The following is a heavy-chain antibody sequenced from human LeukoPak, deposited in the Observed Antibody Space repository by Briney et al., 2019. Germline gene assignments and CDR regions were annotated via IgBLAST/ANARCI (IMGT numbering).Heavy chain of an antibody. J-gene: IGHJ4*02. CDR3: ASGIRAFDY. CDR2: SGGST. Sequence: PGGSLRLSCAASGFTVSSTYMNWVRQAPGKGLEWVSVSGGSTYYADSLKGRFTISRDNSKNTLYPQMNNLRAEDTAVYYCASGIRAFDYWGQGALVTVSS. V-gene: IGHV3-66*01. CDR1: GFTVSSTY. D-gene: IGHD1-26*01.